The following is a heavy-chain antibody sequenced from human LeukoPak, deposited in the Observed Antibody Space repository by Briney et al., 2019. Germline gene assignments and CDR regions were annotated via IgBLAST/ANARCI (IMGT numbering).Heavy chain of an antibody. CDR3: ARSTVGATTPFDY. J-gene: IGHJ4*02. V-gene: IGHV1-69*13. CDR1: GGTFSSYA. CDR2: IIPIFGTA. Sequence: VASVKVSCKASGGTFSSYAISWVRQAPGQGLEWMGGIIPIFGTANYAQKFQGRVTITADESTSTAYMELSSLRSEDTAVYYCARSTVGATTPFDYWGQGTLVTVSS. D-gene: IGHD1-26*01.